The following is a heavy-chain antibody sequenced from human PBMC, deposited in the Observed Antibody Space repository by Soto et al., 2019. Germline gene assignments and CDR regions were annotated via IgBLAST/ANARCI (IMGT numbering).Heavy chain of an antibody. CDR1: GFTFSDDY. Sequence: QVHLVESGGGVVKAGGSLRLSCAASGFTFSDDYMSWIRQAPGKGLEWVSYINSISSNTKYADSVKGRFTSSRNNAKNSLYLQMNSLRPEYTAVYYWATDGVAGRPSHYWGQGTLVTVSS. CDR3: ATDGVAGRPSHY. V-gene: IGHV3-11*06. J-gene: IGHJ4*02. CDR2: INSISSNT. D-gene: IGHD6-6*01.